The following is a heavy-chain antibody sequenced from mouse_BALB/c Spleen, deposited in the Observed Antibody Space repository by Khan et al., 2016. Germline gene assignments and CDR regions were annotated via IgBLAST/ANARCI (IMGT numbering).Heavy chain of an antibody. Sequence: EVQLQEPGPGLVKPSQSLSLTCTVTGYSITSDYAWNWIRQFSGNKLEWMAYITYSGTTNYNPSLKSRIPITRDTSKNQFFLQLNSVTTEDTATYYCARIYYDYDDYALDYWGQGTSVTVSS. J-gene: IGHJ4*01. V-gene: IGHV3-2*02. D-gene: IGHD2-4*01. CDR1: GYSITSDYA. CDR3: ARIYYDYDDYALDY. CDR2: ITYSGTT.